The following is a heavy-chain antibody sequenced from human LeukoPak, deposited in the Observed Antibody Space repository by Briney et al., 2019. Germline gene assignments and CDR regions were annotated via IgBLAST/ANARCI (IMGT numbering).Heavy chain of an antibody. Sequence: PSETLSLTCTVSGSSISSYYWSWLRQPPGKGLEWIGYIYYSGSTNYNPSLKSRVTISVDTSKNQFSLKLSSVTAADTAVYYCARDSERSLLAFDIWGQGTMVTVSS. CDR3: ARDSERSLLAFDI. V-gene: IGHV4-59*01. J-gene: IGHJ3*02. D-gene: IGHD1-26*01. CDR2: IYYSGST. CDR1: GSSISSYY.